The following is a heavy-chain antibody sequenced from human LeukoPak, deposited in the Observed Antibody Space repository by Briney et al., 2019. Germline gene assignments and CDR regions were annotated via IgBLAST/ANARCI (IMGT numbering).Heavy chain of an antibody. CDR1: GFTFSSYG. CDR2: ISYDGSDK. V-gene: IGHV3-30*18. J-gene: IGHJ4*02. D-gene: IGHD1-14*01. Sequence: GGSLRLSCAASGFTFSSYGMHWVRQAPGKGLEWVAVISYDGSDKYYADSVKGRFTISRDNSKNTLYLQMNSLRAEDTAVYYCAKDFDGWYYRIGYWGQGTLVTVSS. CDR3: AKDFDGWYYRIGY.